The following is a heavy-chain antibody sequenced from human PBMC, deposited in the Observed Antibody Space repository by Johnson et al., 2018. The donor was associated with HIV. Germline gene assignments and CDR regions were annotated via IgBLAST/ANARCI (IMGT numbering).Heavy chain of an antibody. Sequence: VQLVESGGDLVQSGGSLRLSCAVSGISVSVNYMSWVRQAPGKGLEWVSLIDSGGTTNYEDSVKGRLTISRNDSKNTLYLQMNSMRAADTALYYCARPHSFQYQHAFDIWGQGTKVTVSS. CDR3: ARPHSFQYQHAFDI. CDR1: GISVSVNY. V-gene: IGHV3-66*04. D-gene: IGHD1-26*01. J-gene: IGHJ3*02. CDR2: IDSGGTT.